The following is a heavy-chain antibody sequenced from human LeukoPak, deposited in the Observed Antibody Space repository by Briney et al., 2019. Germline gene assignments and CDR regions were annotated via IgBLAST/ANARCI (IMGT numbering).Heavy chain of an antibody. V-gene: IGHV3-30*02. D-gene: IGHD5-12*01. CDR3: AKGYSGYDSAFDY. CDR1: GFTFSSYG. Sequence: GGSLRLSCAASGFTFSSYGMHWVRQAPGKGLEWATFIRYDGSNKYYADSVKGRFTISRDNSKNTLFLQMNSFRAEDTAVYYCAKGYSGYDSAFDYWGQGTLVTVSS. J-gene: IGHJ4*02. CDR2: IRYDGSNK.